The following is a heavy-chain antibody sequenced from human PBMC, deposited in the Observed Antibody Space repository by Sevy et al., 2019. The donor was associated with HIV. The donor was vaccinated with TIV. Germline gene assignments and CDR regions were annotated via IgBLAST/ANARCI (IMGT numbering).Heavy chain of an antibody. D-gene: IGHD3-22*01. CDR3: AKDIIQRGYYHDRRGYFGFDY. Sequence: GGSLRLSCEASGFTFSSYGIHWVRQAPGKGLEWVAVISYDGSKEYYGDSVKGRFTISRDNSKNTVSLQMNSLRAEDTAVYYCAKDIIQRGYYHDRRGYFGFDYWGQGTLVTVSS. V-gene: IGHV3-30*18. CDR2: ISYDGSKE. J-gene: IGHJ4*02. CDR1: GFTFSSYG.